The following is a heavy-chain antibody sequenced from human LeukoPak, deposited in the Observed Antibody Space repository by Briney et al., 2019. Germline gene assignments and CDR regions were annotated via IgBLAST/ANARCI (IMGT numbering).Heavy chain of an antibody. J-gene: IGHJ4*02. Sequence: PGGSLRLSCAASGFTFSSYNMNWVRQAPGKGLEWVSNIGGSTTTMYYADSVKGRFTISRDNAKNSLYLQMNSLRAEGTAVYYCARDRLRGYYDTSGHGIDYWGQGTLVTVSS. CDR2: IGGSTTTM. CDR3: ARDRLRGYYDTSGHGIDY. CDR1: GFTFSSYN. D-gene: IGHD3-16*01. V-gene: IGHV3-48*01.